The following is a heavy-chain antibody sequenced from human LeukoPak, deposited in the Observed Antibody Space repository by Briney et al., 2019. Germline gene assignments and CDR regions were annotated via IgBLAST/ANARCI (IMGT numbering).Heavy chain of an antibody. V-gene: IGHV1-18*01. Sequence: ASVKVSCKASGYTFTSYGISWVRQAPGQGLEWMGWISAYNGNTNYAQKLQGRVTMTTDTSTSTAYMELRSLRSDDTAVYYCARVGFAYYYDSSGTPDAFDIWGQGTMVTVSS. J-gene: IGHJ3*02. CDR3: ARVGFAYYYDSSGTPDAFDI. CDR1: GYTFTSYG. D-gene: IGHD3-22*01. CDR2: ISAYNGNT.